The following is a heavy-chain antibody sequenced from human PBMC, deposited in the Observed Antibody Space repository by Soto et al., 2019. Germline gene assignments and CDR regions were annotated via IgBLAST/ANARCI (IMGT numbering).Heavy chain of an antibody. CDR2: IKSKTDGGTT. J-gene: IGHJ6*02. D-gene: IGHD3-10*01. CDR1: GFTFSNAW. V-gene: IGHV3-15*01. CDR3: TTDGRGGSWSYPLVANYGGMDV. Sequence: PGGSLRLSCAASGFTFSNAWMSWVRQAPGKGLEGVGRIKSKTDGGTTDYAAPVKGRFTISRDESTNTLYLKMNSLKTEYTAVYYCTTDGRGGSWSYPLVANYGGMDVWGQGTTVTVSS.